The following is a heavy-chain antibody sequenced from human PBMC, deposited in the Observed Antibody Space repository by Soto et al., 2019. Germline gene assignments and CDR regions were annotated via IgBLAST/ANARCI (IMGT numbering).Heavy chain of an antibody. CDR3: AKSYDCGGDCYYFDY. CDR1: GFTFSSYG. J-gene: IGHJ4*02. D-gene: IGHD2-21*01. CDR2: IWYDGSNK. Sequence: GGSLRLSCAASGFTFSSYGMHWVRQAPGKGLEWVAVIWYDGSNKYYADSVKGRFTISRDNSKNTLYLQMNSLRAEDTAVYYCAKSYDCGGDCYYFDYWGQGTLVTVS. V-gene: IGHV3-33*06.